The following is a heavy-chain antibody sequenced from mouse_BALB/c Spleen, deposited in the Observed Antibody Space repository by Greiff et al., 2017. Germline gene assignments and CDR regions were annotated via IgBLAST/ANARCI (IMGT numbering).Heavy chain of an antibody. V-gene: IGHV5-6-4*01. CDR1: GFTFSSYT. Sequence: EVQRVESGGGLVKPGGSLKLSCAASGFTFSSYTMSWVRQTPEKRLEWVATISSGGSYTYYPDSVKGRFTISRDNAKNTLYLQMSSLKSEDTAMYYCTRTEDYYAMDYWGQGTSVTVSS. CDR3: TRTEDYYAMDY. J-gene: IGHJ4*01. CDR2: ISSGGSYT.